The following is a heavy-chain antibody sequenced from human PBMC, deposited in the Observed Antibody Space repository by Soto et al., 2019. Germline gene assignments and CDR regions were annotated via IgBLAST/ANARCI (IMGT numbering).Heavy chain of an antibody. CDR3: ASLRFPTYYYDSSVVP. J-gene: IGHJ5*02. D-gene: IGHD3-22*01. V-gene: IGHV3-48*03. CDR2: ISSSGSTI. CDR1: GFTFSSYE. Sequence: SGGSLRLSCAASGFTFSSYEMNWVRQAPGKGLEWVSYISSSGSTIYYADSVKGRFTISRDNAKNSLYLQMNSLRAEDTAVYYCASLRFPTYYYDSSVVPWGQGTLVTVSS.